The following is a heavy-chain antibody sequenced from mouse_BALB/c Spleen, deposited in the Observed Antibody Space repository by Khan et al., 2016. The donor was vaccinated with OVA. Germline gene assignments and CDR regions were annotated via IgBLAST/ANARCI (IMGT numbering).Heavy chain of an antibody. Sequence: EVQLQESGPSLVKPSQTLSLTCSVSGDSITSGYWNWIRKFPGNKLEYMGYIGYSGSTYYNPSLKSRISTTRDTSKNQYYLQLNSVTTEDTDTYCCARWGNPRWYFDVWGAGTTVTVSS. D-gene: IGHD2-1*01. J-gene: IGHJ1*01. V-gene: IGHV3-8*02. CDR3: ARWGNPRWYFDV. CDR2: IGYSGST. CDR1: GDSITSGY.